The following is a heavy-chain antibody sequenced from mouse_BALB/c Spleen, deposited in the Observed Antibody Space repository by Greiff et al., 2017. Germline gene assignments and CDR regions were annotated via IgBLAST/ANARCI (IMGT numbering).Heavy chain of an antibody. CDR1: GYTFTSYY. CDR3: ARWENGY. J-gene: IGHJ2*01. V-gene: IGHV1S56*01. CDR2: IYPGNVNT. Sequence: VQLQESGPELVKPGASVRISCKASGYTFTSYYIHWVKQRPGQGLEWIGWIYPGNVNTKYNEKFKGKATLTADKSSSTAYMQLSSLTSEDSAVYFCARWENGYWGQGTTLTVSS. D-gene: IGHD4-1*01.